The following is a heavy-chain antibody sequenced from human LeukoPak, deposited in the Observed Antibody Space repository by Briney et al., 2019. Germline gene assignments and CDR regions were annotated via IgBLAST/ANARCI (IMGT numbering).Heavy chain of an antibody. D-gene: IGHD6-13*01. J-gene: IGHJ4*02. V-gene: IGHV3-23*01. CDR3: AKDKTAYSSSWHLGYYFDY. CDR1: GYSFTSYW. CDR2: ISGSGGST. Sequence: GESLKISCKGSGYSFTSYWIGWVRQAPGKGLEWVSAISGSGGSTYYADSVKGRFTISRDNSKNTLYLQMNSLRAEDTAVYYCAKDKTAYSSSWHLGYYFDYWGQGTLVTVSS.